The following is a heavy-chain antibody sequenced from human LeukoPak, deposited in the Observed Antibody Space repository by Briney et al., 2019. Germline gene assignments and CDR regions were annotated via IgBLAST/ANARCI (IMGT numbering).Heavy chain of an antibody. CDR3: ARDKSLGSSSENYYYGMGV. J-gene: IGHJ6*02. V-gene: IGHV3-33*01. Sequence: GGSLRLSCAASGFTFSSYGMHWVRQAPGKGLEWVAVIWYDGSNKYYADSVKGRFTISRDNSKNTLYLQMNSLRAEGTAVYYCARDKSLGSSSENYYYGMGVWGQGTTVTVSS. CDR2: IWYDGSNK. D-gene: IGHD6-6*01. CDR1: GFTFSSYG.